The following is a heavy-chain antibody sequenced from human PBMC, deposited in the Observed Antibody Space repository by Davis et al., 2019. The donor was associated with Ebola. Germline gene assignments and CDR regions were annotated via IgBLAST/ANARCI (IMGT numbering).Heavy chain of an antibody. Sequence: PGGSLRLSCEASGFTFGTYSMNWVRQAPGKGLEWVASISDTSSYVYYAASVKGRFTISRDNAKNSLFLQMNSLRAEDTAVYYCARDCSSTSCSDVGLDYWGQGTLVTVSS. V-gene: IGHV3-21*01. CDR3: ARDCSSTSCSDVGLDY. CDR2: ISDTSSYV. CDR1: GFTFGTYS. D-gene: IGHD2-2*01. J-gene: IGHJ4*02.